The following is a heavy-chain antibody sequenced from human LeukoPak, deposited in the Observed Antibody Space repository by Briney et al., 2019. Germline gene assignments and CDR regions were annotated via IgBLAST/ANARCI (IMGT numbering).Heavy chain of an antibody. CDR3: ARDPGAAAGNLWS. V-gene: IGHV3-66*01. Sequence: GGSLTLSWEVSGLPVSNNYWTWFRQPPGKGLEWGSLIFSGGGTYYADSVRGRFTISRDSSNNTLYLQMNSLRAEDTALYYCARDPGAAAGNLWSWGQGTLVTVSS. D-gene: IGHD6-25*01. J-gene: IGHJ5*02. CDR2: IFSGGGT. CDR1: GLPVSNNY.